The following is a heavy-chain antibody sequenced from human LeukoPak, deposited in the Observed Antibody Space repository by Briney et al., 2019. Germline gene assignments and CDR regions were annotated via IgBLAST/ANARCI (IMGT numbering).Heavy chain of an antibody. CDR2: INSDGSST. J-gene: IGHJ4*02. CDR3: AREPIVRVHFDY. CDR1: GFTFSTYW. D-gene: IGHD1-26*01. V-gene: IGHV3-74*01. Sequence: GGSLRLSCAASGFTFSTYWMHWVRQAPGKGLVWVSRINSDGSSTTYADSVKGRFTISRDDAKNTLYLQMNSLRAEDTAVYYCAREPIVRVHFDYWGQGTLLTVSS.